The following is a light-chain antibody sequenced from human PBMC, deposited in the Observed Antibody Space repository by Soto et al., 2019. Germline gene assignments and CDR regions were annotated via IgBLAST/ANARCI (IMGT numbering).Light chain of an antibody. J-gene: IGLJ2*01. V-gene: IGLV1-44*01. CDR3: VAWDDSLNGYVV. CDR2: TND. Sequence: QSVLTQPPSASGTPGQRVTISCSGSSSNIGSNTVNWYQQLPGTAPKLVIHTNDQRPSGGPDRFSGSKSVTSASLAISGLHSEDEADYYCVAWDDSLNGYVVFGGGTKSPS. CDR1: SSNIGSNT.